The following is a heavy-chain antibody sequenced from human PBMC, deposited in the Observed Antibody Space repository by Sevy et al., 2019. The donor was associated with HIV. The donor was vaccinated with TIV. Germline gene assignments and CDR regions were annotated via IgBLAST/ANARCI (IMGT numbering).Heavy chain of an antibody. D-gene: IGHD6-6*01. CDR1: GFTFSSYG. Sequence: GGSLRLSCAASGFTFSSYGMHWVRQAPGKGLEWVAVIWYDGSNKYYADSVKGRFTISRDNSKNTLYLQMNSLRAEDTAVYYCARIAARLLYYYGIDVRGQGTTVTVSS. CDR3: ARIAARLLYYYGIDV. J-gene: IGHJ6*02. V-gene: IGHV3-33*01. CDR2: IWYDGSNK.